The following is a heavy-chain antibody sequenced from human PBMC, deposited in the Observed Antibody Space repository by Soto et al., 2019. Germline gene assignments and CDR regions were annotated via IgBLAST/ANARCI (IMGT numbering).Heavy chain of an antibody. J-gene: IGHJ5*02. CDR2: IWYDGSNK. CDR1: GFTFSSYG. Sequence: QVQLVESGGGVVQPGRSLRLSCAASGFTFSSYGMHWVRQAPGKGLEGVAVIWYDGSNKYYADSVKGRFTISRDNSKNTLYLQMHSLRAEDTAVYYGAREGLEAEGRSWLGYSDNWFDPWGQGTLVTVSS. D-gene: IGHD1-1*01. CDR3: AREGLEAEGRSWLGYSDNWFDP. V-gene: IGHV3-33*01.